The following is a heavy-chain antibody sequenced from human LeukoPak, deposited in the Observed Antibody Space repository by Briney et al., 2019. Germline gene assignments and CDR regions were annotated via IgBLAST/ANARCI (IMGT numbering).Heavy chain of an antibody. Sequence: GGSLRLSCAASGFTFSSYWIHWVRQAPGKGLVWVSRINPDGSSTTYADSVKGRFTISRDNAKNTLYLEMNSLRAEDTAVYYCARDRIAAPGLDPWGQGTLVTVSS. J-gene: IGHJ5*02. CDR1: GFTFSSYW. V-gene: IGHV3-74*01. CDR3: ARDRIAAPGLDP. D-gene: IGHD6-13*01. CDR2: INPDGSST.